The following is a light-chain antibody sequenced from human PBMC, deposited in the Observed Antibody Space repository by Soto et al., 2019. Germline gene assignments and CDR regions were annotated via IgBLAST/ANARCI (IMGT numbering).Light chain of an antibody. Sequence: FVLTQSPATLSLSPGERATLSCRTSQSISTYLAWYQQKPGQAPRLLIYDASNRATGIPARFSGSGSETDFTLTISNLEPEDFGVYYCQQRSNWPPYTLGQGTKLEIK. J-gene: IGKJ2*01. CDR3: QQRSNWPPYT. V-gene: IGKV3-11*01. CDR1: QSISTY. CDR2: DAS.